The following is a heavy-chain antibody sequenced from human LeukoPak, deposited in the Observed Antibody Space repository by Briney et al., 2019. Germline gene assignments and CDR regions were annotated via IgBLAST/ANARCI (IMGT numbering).Heavy chain of an antibody. V-gene: IGHV3-48*01. CDR2: ISSSSSTI. CDR3: ARDHPGAVAGLFDY. Sequence: GGSLRLSCAASGFTFSSYSMNWVRQAPGKGLEWVSSISSSSSTIYYADSVKGRFTISRDNAKNSLYLQMNSLRAEDTAVYYCARDHPGAVAGLFDYWGQGTLVTVSS. D-gene: IGHD6-19*01. CDR1: GFTFSSYS. J-gene: IGHJ4*02.